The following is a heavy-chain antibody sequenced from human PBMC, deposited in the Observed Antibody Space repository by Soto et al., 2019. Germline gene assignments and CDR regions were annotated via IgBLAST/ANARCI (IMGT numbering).Heavy chain of an antibody. V-gene: IGHV3-48*04. CDR1: GFIFSDYT. CDR3: ARDHGGSTWFVAVYYLFGMDV. CDR2: ISSSGGAI. D-gene: IGHD6-13*01. J-gene: IGHJ6*02. Sequence: EVQLVESGGDLVQPGGSLRLSCAASGFIFSDYTMTWVRQAPGRGLEFVSHISSSGGAIFYAESVKGRFTVSRDNAKNSLYLQMNSLRAEDTVVYFCARDHGGSTWFVAVYYLFGMDVWGQGTAVTVSS.